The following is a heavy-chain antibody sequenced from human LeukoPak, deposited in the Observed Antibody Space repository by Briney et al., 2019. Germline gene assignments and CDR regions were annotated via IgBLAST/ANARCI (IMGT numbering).Heavy chain of an antibody. D-gene: IGHD3-10*01. Sequence: PSGTLSLTCAVSGGSISSSNWWSWVRQPPGKGLEWIGSIYYSGSTYYNPSLKSRVTMSVDTSKNQFSLKLSSVTAADTAVYYCARDVSAGWFDPWGQGTLVTVSS. V-gene: IGHV4-4*02. CDR1: GGSISSSNW. CDR2: IYYSGST. J-gene: IGHJ5*02. CDR3: ARDVSAGWFDP.